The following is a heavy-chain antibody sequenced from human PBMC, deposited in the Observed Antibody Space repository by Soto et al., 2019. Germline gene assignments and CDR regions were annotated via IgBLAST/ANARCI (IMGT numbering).Heavy chain of an antibody. D-gene: IGHD3-3*01. Sequence: SVKVSCKASGGTFSSYAISWVRQAPGQGLEWMGGIIPIFGTANYAQKFQGRVTITADESTSTAYMELSSLRSEDTAVYYCARCRFLEWLWTYYYYGMDVWGQGTTVTVSS. CDR3: ARCRFLEWLWTYYYYGMDV. V-gene: IGHV1-69*13. CDR2: IIPIFGTA. CDR1: GGTFSSYA. J-gene: IGHJ6*02.